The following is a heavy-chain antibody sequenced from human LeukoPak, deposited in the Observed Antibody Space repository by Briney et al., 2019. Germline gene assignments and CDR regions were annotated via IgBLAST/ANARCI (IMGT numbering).Heavy chain of an antibody. CDR2: ISGSGGST. V-gene: IGHV3-23*01. CDR3: AKVRGSYYDVNYFDY. J-gene: IGHJ4*02. Sequence: GGSLRPSCAASGFTFSSYAMSWVRQAPGKGLEWVSAISGSGGSTYYADSVKGRFTISRDNSKNTLYLQMNSLRAEDTAVYYCAKVRGSYYDVNYFDYWGQGTLVTVSS. D-gene: IGHD1-26*01. CDR1: GFTFSSYA.